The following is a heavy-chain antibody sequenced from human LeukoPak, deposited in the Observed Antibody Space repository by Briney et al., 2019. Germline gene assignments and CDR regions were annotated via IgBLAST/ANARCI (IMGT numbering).Heavy chain of an antibody. V-gene: IGHV3-7*01. CDR2: IKQDGSEK. Sequence: PGGSLRLSCAASGFTFSSYWMSWVRQAPGKGLEWVANIKQDGSEKYYVDSVKGRFTISRDNAKNSLYLQMNSLRAEDTAVYYCARRRLCSSTSCWGAFDIWGQGTMVTVSS. CDR3: ARRRLCSSTSCWGAFDI. CDR1: GFTFSSYW. D-gene: IGHD2-2*01. J-gene: IGHJ3*02.